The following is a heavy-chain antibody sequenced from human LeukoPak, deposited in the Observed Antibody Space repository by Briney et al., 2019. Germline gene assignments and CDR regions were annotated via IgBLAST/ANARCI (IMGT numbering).Heavy chain of an antibody. J-gene: IGHJ6*03. D-gene: IGHD1-26*01. Sequence: SETLSLTCTVSGGSISNYFWSWVRQPAGKGLEWIGRIYSTGRSDYNPSLKSRITMSVDTSKNQFSLKLSSVTAADTAVYYCARDSSGYSGYDYYYMDVWGKGTTVTISS. CDR2: IYSTGRS. CDR1: GGSISNYF. CDR3: ARDSSGYSGYDYYYMDV. V-gene: IGHV4-4*07.